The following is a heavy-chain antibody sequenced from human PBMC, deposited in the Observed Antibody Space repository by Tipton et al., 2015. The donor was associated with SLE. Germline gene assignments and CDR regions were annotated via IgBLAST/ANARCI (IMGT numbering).Heavy chain of an antibody. D-gene: IGHD1-7*01. V-gene: IGHV4-59*11. J-gene: IGHJ4*02. CDR2: MYNGGST. Sequence: GLVKPSETLSLICSVSGGSISSHYWNWVRQTPGKGLEWIGYMYNGGSTHYNPSLKSRVTISVDTSSNQFSLKLTSVTAADTAVYYCARTNWNYVYFDYWGQGALVTVSS. CDR3: ARTNWNYVYFDY. CDR1: GGSISSHY.